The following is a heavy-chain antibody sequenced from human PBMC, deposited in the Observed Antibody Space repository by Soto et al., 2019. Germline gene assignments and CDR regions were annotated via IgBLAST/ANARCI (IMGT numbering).Heavy chain of an antibody. V-gene: IGHV4-31*03. CDR3: ARAPTIIKLWPEGIYYYGMDV. Sequence: SQTLSLTCTVSGGSISSGGYYCSWIRQHPGRGLEWIGYIYYSGSTYYNPSLKSRVTISVDTSKNQFSLKLSSVTAADTAVYYCARAPTIIKLWPEGIYYYGMDVWGQGTTVTVS. J-gene: IGHJ6*02. CDR2: IYYSGST. D-gene: IGHD5-18*01. CDR1: GGSISSGGYY.